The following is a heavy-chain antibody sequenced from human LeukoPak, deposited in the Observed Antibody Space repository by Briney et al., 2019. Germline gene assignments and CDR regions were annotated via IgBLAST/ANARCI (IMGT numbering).Heavy chain of an antibody. Sequence: GGSLRLSCAASGFTFSSYAMHWVRQAPGKGLEWVAVISYDGSNKYYADSVKGRFTISRDNSKNTLYLQMNSLRAEDTAVYYCAKDRDASGYYYYLPYFQHWGQGTLVTVSS. CDR3: AKDRDASGYYYYLPYFQH. CDR1: GFTFSSYA. D-gene: IGHD3-22*01. V-gene: IGHV3-30-3*01. CDR2: ISYDGSNK. J-gene: IGHJ1*01.